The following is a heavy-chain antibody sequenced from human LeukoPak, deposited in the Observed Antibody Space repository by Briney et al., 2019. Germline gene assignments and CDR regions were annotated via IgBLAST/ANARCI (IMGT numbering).Heavy chain of an antibody. J-gene: IGHJ4*02. D-gene: IGHD2-15*01. CDR2: ISGSGGAT. V-gene: IGHV3-23*01. CDR3: ARGIEADDY. Sequence: GGSLRLSCAASGFTFNTYGMSWVRQAPGKGLEWVSGISGSGGATYYADSVKGRFTISRDNSKNTLYLQMNSLRAEDTAVYYCARGIEADDYWGQGTLVTVSS. CDR1: GFTFNTYG.